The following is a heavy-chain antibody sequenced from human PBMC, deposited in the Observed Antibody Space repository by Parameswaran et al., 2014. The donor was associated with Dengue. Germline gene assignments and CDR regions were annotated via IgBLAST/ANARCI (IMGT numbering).Heavy chain of an antibody. V-gene: IGHV1-58*01. J-gene: IGHJ6*02. CDR2: IVVGSGNT. D-gene: IGHD6-6*01. Sequence: WVRQAPGQRLEWIGWIVVGSGNTNYAQKFQERVTITRDMSTSTAYMELSSLRSEDTAVYYCAADRGSSSSFDYYYGMDVWGQGTTVTVSS. CDR3: AADRGSSSSFDYYYGMDV.